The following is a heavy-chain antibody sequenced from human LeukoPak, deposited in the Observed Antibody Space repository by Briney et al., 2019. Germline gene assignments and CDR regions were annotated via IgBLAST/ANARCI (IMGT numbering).Heavy chain of an antibody. D-gene: IGHD3-10*01. J-gene: IGHJ4*02. V-gene: IGHV3-48*03. Sequence: PGGSLRLSCAASGFTFSSYEMNWVRQAPGKGLEWVSYISSSGSTIYYADSVKGRFTISKDNAKNSLYLQTNSLRAEDTAVYYCARSEWFGELLLNYWGQGTLVTVSS. CDR1: GFTFSSYE. CDR3: ARSEWFGELLLNY. CDR2: ISSSGSTI.